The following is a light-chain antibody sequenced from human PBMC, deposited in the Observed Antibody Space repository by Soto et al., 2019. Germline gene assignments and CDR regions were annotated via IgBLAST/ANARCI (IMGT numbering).Light chain of an antibody. V-gene: IGLV1-44*01. CDR3: AVWDDSLNGYV. Sequence: QSVLTQPPSASGTPGQRVNISCFGSSSNIGSNTVNWYRQLPGTAPKLLIYSNDQRPSGVPDRLSGSKSGTSASLAISGLQSEDEAEYYCAVWDDSLNGYVFGTGTKLTVL. CDR1: SSNIGSNT. CDR2: SND. J-gene: IGLJ1*01.